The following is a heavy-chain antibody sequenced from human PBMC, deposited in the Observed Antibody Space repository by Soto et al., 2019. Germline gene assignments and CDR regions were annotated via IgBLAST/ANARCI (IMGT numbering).Heavy chain of an antibody. V-gene: IGHV3-23*01. J-gene: IGHJ4*01. CDR2: ISGSGGST. CDR3: AQEYDISGYSPPY. CDR1: GFTFSSYA. Sequence: EAQLLESGGGLVQPGGSLRLSCAASGFTFSSYAMTWVRQAPGKGLEWVSVISGSGGSTYFADSVKGRFTISRDNSTHTLYLQMSLPRAAATAVYYSAQEYDISGYSPPYWAHGTLVTVSS. D-gene: IGHD3-22*01.